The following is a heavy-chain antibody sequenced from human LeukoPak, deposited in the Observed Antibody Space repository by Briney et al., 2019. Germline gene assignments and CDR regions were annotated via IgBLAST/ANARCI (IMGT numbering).Heavy chain of an antibody. CDR3: ARSEWFGELVYYFDY. V-gene: IGHV3-74*01. J-gene: IGHJ4*02. Sequence: QAGGSLRLSCAASGFTFTRYWMYWVRQAPGKGLVWVSRINSDGSSTSYADSVKGRFTISRDNAKNTLYLQMNSLRVEDTAVYYCARSEWFGELVYYFDYWGQGTLVTVSS. CDR1: GFTFTRYW. D-gene: IGHD3-10*01. CDR2: INSDGSST.